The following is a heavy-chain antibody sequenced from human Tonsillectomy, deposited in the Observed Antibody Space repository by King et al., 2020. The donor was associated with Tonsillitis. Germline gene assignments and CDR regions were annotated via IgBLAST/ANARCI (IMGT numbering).Heavy chain of an antibody. V-gene: IGHV5-51*01. J-gene: IGHJ3*02. CDR2: IYPGDSDT. D-gene: IGHD3-10*01. CDR3: ARYRRYYFGNVAYQI. CDR1: GYSFTSYW. Sequence: QLVQSGAEVKKPGESLKISCKASGYSFTSYWIGWVRQMPGKGLEWMGIIYPGDSDTTYSPSFEGQVTISADKSISTAYLQWSSLKASDTAMYYCARYRRYYFGNVAYQIWGQGTMVTVSS.